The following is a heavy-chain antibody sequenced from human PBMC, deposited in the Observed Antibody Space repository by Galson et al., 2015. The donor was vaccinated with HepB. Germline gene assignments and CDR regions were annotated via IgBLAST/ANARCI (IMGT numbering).Heavy chain of an antibody. V-gene: IGHV1-24*01. CDR2: FDPEDGET. Sequence: SVKVSCKVSGYTLTELSMHWVRQAPGKGLEWMGGFDPEDGETIYAQKFQGRVTMTEDTSTDTAYMELSSLRSEDTAVYYCATKKRVVQDWYFDLWGRGTLVTVSS. D-gene: IGHD2-15*01. CDR3: ATKKRVVQDWYFDL. CDR1: GYTLTELS. J-gene: IGHJ2*01.